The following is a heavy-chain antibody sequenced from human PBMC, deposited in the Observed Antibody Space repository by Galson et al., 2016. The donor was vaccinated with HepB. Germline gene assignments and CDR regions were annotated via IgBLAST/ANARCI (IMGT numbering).Heavy chain of an antibody. D-gene: IGHD2-15*01. CDR2: IYPGDSDT. V-gene: IGHV5-51*01. CDR3: ATRGYCSGGSCKGYNWFDP. CDR1: GYSFTSYW. Sequence: QSGAEVKKPGESLKISCKGSGYSFTSYWIGWVRQMPGKGLEWMGIIYPGDSDTRYSPSFQGQVTISADKSISTAYLQWSSLKASDTAMYYCATRGYCSGGSCKGYNWFDPWGQGTLVTVSS. J-gene: IGHJ5*02.